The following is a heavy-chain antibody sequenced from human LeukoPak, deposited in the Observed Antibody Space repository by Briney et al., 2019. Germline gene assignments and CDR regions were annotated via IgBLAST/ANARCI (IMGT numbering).Heavy chain of an antibody. V-gene: IGHV3-64D*06. D-gene: IGHD3-16*01. CDR1: GFTFSSYA. J-gene: IGHJ4*02. CDR3: VKGRPDRGGGPAFDY. Sequence: QSGGSLRLSCSASGFTFSSYAMHWVRQAPGKGLEYVSAISSNGGSTYYADSVKGRFTISRDNSKNTLYLQMSSLRAEDTALDYCVKGRPDRGGGPAFDYWGRGTLVTVS. CDR2: ISSNGGST.